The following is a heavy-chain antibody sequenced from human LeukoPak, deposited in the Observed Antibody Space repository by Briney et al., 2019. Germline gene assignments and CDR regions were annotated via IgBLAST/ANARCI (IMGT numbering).Heavy chain of an antibody. CDR3: ARGTGYCSGGSCYGGYYFDY. Sequence: ASVKVSCKASGYTFTSYDINWVRQATGLGLEWMGWMNPNSGNTGYAQKFQGRVTMTRNTSISTAYMELSSLRSEDTAVYYCARGTGYCSGGSCYGGYYFDYWGQGTLVTVSS. CDR1: GYTFTSYD. CDR2: MNPNSGNT. J-gene: IGHJ4*02. V-gene: IGHV1-8*01. D-gene: IGHD2-15*01.